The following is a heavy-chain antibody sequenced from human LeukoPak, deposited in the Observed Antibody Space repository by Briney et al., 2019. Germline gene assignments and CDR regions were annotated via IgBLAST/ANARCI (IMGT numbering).Heavy chain of an antibody. D-gene: IGHD6-19*01. CDR2: ISYDESYK. V-gene: IGHV3-30*04. CDR1: GFTFSGSA. CDR3: ATTLGSGWKFDY. Sequence: GGSLRLSCAASGFTFSGSAMHWVRQAPGKGLEWVAVISYDESYKYYADSVKGRFTISRDSSKNTLYLQMNSLRAEDTAVYYCATTLGSGWKFDYWGQGTLVTVSS. J-gene: IGHJ4*02.